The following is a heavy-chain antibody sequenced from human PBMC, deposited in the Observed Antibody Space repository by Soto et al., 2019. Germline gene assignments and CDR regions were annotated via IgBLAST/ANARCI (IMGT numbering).Heavy chain of an antibody. CDR3: VEDLGGFRDC. V-gene: IGHV1-69*02. J-gene: IGHJ4*02. CDR2: ILPSINKT. Sequence: QVQLAQSGPEVKKPGSSVKVACKASGDNFNSFIVNWVRQAPGQGLEWLGRILPSINKTNYGQIFQGRVSSSADPSTSTVYLELSGLKSSDTGRYYCVEDLGGFRDCWGQGTLVSVSS. CDR1: GDNFNSFI. D-gene: IGHD6-25*01.